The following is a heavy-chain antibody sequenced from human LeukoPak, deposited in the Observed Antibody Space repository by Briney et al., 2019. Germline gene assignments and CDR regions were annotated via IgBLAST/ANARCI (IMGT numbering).Heavy chain of an antibody. CDR1: GGTFSSYA. CDR3: ARGRYYYDSSGYYYRLDCFDY. D-gene: IGHD3-22*01. J-gene: IGHJ4*02. CDR2: IIPILGIA. V-gene: IGHV1-69*04. Sequence: GASVKVSCKASGGTFSSYAISWVRQAPGQGLEWMGRIIPILGIANYAQKFQGRVTITADKSTSTAYMELSSLRSEDTAVYYCARGRYYYDSSGYYYRLDCFDYWGQGTLVTVSS.